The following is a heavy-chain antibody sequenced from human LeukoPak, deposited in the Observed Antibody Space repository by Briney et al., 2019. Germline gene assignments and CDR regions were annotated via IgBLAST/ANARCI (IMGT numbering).Heavy chain of an antibody. V-gene: IGHV4-38-2*02. CDR1: GYSISSGYY. J-gene: IGHJ4*02. CDR2: IYHCGST. Sequence: SETLSLTCTVSGYSISSGYYWGWIRQPPGKGLEWIGSIYHCGSTYYNPSLKSRVTISVDTSKNQFSLKLSSVTAADTAVYYCARMTYYFDYWGQGTLVTVSS. CDR3: ARMTYYFDY.